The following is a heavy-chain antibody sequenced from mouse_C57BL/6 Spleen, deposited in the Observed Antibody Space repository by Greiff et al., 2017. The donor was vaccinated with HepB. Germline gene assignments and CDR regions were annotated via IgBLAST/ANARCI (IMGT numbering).Heavy chain of an antibody. J-gene: IGHJ1*03. V-gene: IGHV10-1*01. CDR1: GFSFNTYA. D-gene: IGHD1-1*01. Sequence: EVHLVESGGGLVQPKGSLKLSCAASGFSFNTYAMNWVRQAPGKGLEWVARIRSKSNNYATYYADSVKDRFTISRDDSESMLYLQMNNLKTEDTAMYYCVRHGDGSSYWYFDVWGTGTTVTVSS. CDR3: VRHGDGSSYWYFDV. CDR2: IRSKSNNYAT.